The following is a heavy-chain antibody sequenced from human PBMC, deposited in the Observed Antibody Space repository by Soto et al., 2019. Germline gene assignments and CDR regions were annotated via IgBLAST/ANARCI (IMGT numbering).Heavy chain of an antibody. J-gene: IGHJ4*02. CDR3: AKEYGGYVFDY. CDR2: ISGSGGST. V-gene: IGHV3-23*01. CDR1: GFTFSSYA. D-gene: IGHD5-12*01. Sequence: GESLKISCAASGFTFSSYAMSWVRQAPGKGLEWVSAISGSGGSTYYADSVKGRFTISRDNSKNTLYLQMNSLRAEDTAVYYCAKEYGGYVFDYWGQGTLVTVSS.